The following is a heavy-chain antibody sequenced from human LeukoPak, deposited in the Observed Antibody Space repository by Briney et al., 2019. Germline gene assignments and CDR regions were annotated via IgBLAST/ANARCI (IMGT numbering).Heavy chain of an antibody. J-gene: IGHJ4*02. CDR3: ARDYYDSNTFDY. CDR1: GYTFTSYA. Sequence: ASVKVSCKASGYTFTSYAMHWVRQASGQRLEWMGWINAGNGNTKYSQKFQGRVTITRDTSASTAYTELSSLRSEDTAVYYCARDYYDSNTFDYWGQGTLVTVSS. CDR2: INAGNGNT. D-gene: IGHD3-22*01. V-gene: IGHV1-3*01.